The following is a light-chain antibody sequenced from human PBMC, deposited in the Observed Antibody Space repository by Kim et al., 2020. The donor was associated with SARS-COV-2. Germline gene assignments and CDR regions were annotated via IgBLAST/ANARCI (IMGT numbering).Light chain of an antibody. V-gene: IGKV1-39*01. Sequence: VGDRVTIACRARQSIGTRLNWYQQRPGKAPKLLIYAASTLQSGVPSRFSGTGSGTDFALTISTLQPEDFATYYCQQSYTTPWLSFGGGTKVDIK. J-gene: IGKJ4*01. CDR3: QQSYTTPWLS. CDR1: QSIGTR. CDR2: AAS.